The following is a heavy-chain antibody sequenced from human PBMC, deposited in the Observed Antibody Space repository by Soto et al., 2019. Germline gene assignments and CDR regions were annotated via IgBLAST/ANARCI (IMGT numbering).Heavy chain of an antibody. CDR1: GYTFIGYY. CDR2: INPKTGGT. D-gene: IGHD3-10*01. Sequence: QVQLVQSGAEVKKPGASVKVSCKASGYTFIGYYLNWVRQAPVQGPEWMGWINPKTGGTNYAQKFQGRVTKTRDTSVSTAYMELRGLKSDDTAVYYCAPTYYYGSGSFSNFYGMDVWGQGTTVTVSS. CDR3: APTYYYGSGSFSNFYGMDV. J-gene: IGHJ6*02. V-gene: IGHV1-2*02.